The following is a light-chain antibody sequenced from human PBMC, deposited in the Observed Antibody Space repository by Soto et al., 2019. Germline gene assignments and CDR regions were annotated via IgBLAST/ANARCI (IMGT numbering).Light chain of an antibody. CDR2: YDN. CDR3: QVWDSSSDHYV. Sequence: SYELTQPPSESVAPGETASITCGGDKIGRKSVHWYQQRPGQAPVLVMYYDNDRPSEIPERFSGSNSGNTATLSISRVEAGDDADYYCQVWDSSSDHYVFGTGTKLTVL. CDR1: KIGRKS. J-gene: IGLJ1*01. V-gene: IGLV3-21*04.